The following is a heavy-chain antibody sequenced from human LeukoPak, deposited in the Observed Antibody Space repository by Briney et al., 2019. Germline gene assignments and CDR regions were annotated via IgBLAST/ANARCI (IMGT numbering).Heavy chain of an antibody. CDR1: GYTFTGYA. J-gene: IGHJ4*02. CDR3: ARDYGVV. CDR2: INAGNGNT. Sequence: ASVTVSCTASGYTFTGYAMHWVRQAPGQRLEWMGWINAGNGNTKYSQKFQGRVTITRDTSASTAYMELSSLRSEDTAVYYCARDYGVVWGQGTLVTVSS. D-gene: IGHD2-15*01. V-gene: IGHV1-3*01.